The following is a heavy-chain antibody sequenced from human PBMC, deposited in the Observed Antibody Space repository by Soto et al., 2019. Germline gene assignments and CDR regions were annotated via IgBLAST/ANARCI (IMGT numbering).Heavy chain of an antibody. Sequence: SDTLSVTCCVACGSIDSYWGSWIGEPAGTGREWLGRVYSSGTTDYNPSVNSRATMSVETSKNQFSLKLSSVTAAYTAVYYCARDIGSSAYGDVYWGQG. CDR1: CGSIDSYW. D-gene: IGHD3-10*01. J-gene: IGHJ4*02. V-gene: IGHV4-4*07. CDR2: VYSSGTT. CDR3: ARDIGSSAYGDVY.